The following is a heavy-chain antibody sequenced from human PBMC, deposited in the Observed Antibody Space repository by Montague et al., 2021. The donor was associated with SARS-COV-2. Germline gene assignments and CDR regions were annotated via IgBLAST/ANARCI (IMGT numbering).Heavy chain of an antibody. CDR3: ARHWGIAAAGN. CDR2: INYSGTT. Sequence: SETLSLTCSVSGGSITGLSYYWGCIRQSPGRGLEWFGAINYSGTTYYNPSLKSRVTLSLDTAKNPFSLKMTSVTAADTAVYCCARHWGIAAAGNWGQGTLVTVSS. V-gene: IGHV4-39*01. D-gene: IGHD6-13*01. CDR1: GGSITGLSYY. J-gene: IGHJ4*02.